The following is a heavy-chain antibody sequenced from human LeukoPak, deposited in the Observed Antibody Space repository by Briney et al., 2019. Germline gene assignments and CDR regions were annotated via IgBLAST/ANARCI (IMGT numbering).Heavy chain of an antibody. J-gene: IGHJ4*02. Sequence: TGGSLRLSCAASGFTFSSYGIHWVRQAPGKGLEWVAVISYDGSNQYYAESVKGRFTISRDNSKNTLYLQMNSLRAEDTAVYYCAKVGVGQQLVRGYFDYRGQGTLVTVSS. CDR1: GFTFSSYG. D-gene: IGHD6-13*01. V-gene: IGHV3-30*18. CDR3: AKVGVGQQLVRGYFDY. CDR2: ISYDGSNQ.